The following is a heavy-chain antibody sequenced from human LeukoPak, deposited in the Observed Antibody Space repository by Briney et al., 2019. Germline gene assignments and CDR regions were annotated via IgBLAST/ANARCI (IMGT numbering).Heavy chain of an antibody. V-gene: IGHV1-2*02. CDR2: INPNSGGT. CDR3: AKVFDSSARGHFQH. CDR1: GYTFTGYY. D-gene: IGHD6-19*01. J-gene: IGHJ1*01. Sequence: ASVKVSCKASGYTFTGYYMHWVRQAPGQGLEWMGWINPNSGGTNYAQKFQGRVTMIRDTSISTAYMELSSLRSDDTAVYYCAKVFDSSARGHFQHWGQGTLVIVSS.